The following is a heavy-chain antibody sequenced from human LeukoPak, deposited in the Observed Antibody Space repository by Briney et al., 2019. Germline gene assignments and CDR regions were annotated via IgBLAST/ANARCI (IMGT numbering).Heavy chain of an antibody. CDR3: ARDTAMVWYYFDY. D-gene: IGHD5-18*01. V-gene: IGHV4-61*01. J-gene: IGHJ4*02. CDR1: GGSVSRGSYY. Sequence: SETLSLTCTVSGGSVSRGSYYWSWIRQPPGKGLEWIGYIYYSGSTNYNPSLKSRVTISVDTSKNQFSLKLSSVTAADTAVYYCARDTAMVWYYFDYWGQGTLVTVSS. CDR2: IYYSGST.